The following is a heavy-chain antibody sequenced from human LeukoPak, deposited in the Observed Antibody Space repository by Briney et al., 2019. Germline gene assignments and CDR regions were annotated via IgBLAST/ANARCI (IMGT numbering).Heavy chain of an antibody. CDR2: IYYSGST. V-gene: IGHV4-59*01. D-gene: IGHD3-3*01. CDR1: GGSISSYY. Sequence: PSETLSLTCTVSGGSISSYYWSWIRQPPGKGLEGIGYIYYSGSTNYNPSLKSRVTISVDTSKNQFSLKLSSVTAADTAVYYCARGFWSGYYIHWTFFDYWGQGTLVTVSS. J-gene: IGHJ4*02. CDR3: ARGFWSGYYIHWTFFDY.